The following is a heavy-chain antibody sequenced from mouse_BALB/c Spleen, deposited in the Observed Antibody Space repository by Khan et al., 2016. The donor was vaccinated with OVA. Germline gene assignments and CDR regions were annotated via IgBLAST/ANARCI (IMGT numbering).Heavy chain of an antibody. D-gene: IGHD1-1*01. CDR1: GYSITGGYS. CDR3: ARGGVVVPYWYFDV. V-gene: IGHV3-6*02. Sequence: EVQLQESGPGLVKPSQSLSLTCSVTGYSITGGYSWSWIRQFPGNKLEWMGYISYDGSNNYNPSLKNRISITRDTSKNQFFLKLNSVTTEGTATYYCARGGVVVPYWYFDVWGAGTTVTVSS. J-gene: IGHJ1*01. CDR2: ISYDGSN.